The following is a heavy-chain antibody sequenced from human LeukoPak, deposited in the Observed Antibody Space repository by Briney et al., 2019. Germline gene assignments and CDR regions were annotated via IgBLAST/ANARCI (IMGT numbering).Heavy chain of an antibody. Sequence: SETLSLTCTVSGGSINSYYWNWLRQPPGKGLEWIGSIYNSGSTNYNPSPKSRVTISIDTSKNRFSLKLSSVTAADTAVYYCARGGSRSYTSCTLDYWGQGSLVTVSS. V-gene: IGHV4-59*01. J-gene: IGHJ4*02. D-gene: IGHD2-2*01. CDR3: ARGGSRSYTSCTLDY. CDR1: GGSINSYY. CDR2: IYNSGST.